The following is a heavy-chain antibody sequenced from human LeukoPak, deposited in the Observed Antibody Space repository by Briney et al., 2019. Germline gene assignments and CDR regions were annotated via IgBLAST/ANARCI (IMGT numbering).Heavy chain of an antibody. D-gene: IGHD1-7*01. CDR2: IIPIFGTA. CDR1: GGTFSSYA. CDR3: ARVVTRLREGNYHYDMDV. V-gene: IGHV1-69*13. J-gene: IGHJ6*02. Sequence: SVKVSCKASGGTFSSYAISWVRQAPGQGLEWMGGIIPIFGTANYAQKFQGRVTITADESTSTAYMELSSLRSEDTAVYYCARVVTRLREGNYHYDMDVWGQGTTVTVSS.